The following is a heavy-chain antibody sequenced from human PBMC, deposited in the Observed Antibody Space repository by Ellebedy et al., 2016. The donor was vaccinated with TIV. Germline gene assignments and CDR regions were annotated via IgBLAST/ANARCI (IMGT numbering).Heavy chain of an antibody. J-gene: IGHJ4*02. D-gene: IGHD2-21*02. Sequence: GESLKISCAASGFTFSSYAMTWVRQAPGKGLEWVSVIRGSGGTTYYTNSVKGRFTISRDNSKNTVYLQMRSLRVEDTAVYYCAKYHPVVTTVQGFFHSWGQGTLVTVSS. V-gene: IGHV3-23*01. CDR3: AKYHPVVTTVQGFFHS. CDR2: IRGSGGTT. CDR1: GFTFSSYA.